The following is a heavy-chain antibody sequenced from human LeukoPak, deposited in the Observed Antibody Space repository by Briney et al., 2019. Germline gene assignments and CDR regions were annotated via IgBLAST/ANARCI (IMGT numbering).Heavy chain of an antibody. CDR1: GFTFSSYW. J-gene: IGHJ5*02. V-gene: IGHV3-7*01. D-gene: IGHD3-3*01. CDR2: IKQDGSEK. CDR3: ATENAYYDFWSGYYRNLNWFDP. Sequence: PGGSLRLSCAASGFTFSSYWMSWVRQAPGKGLEWLANIKQDGSEKYYVDSVKGRFTISRDNAKNSLYLQMNSLRAEDTAVYYCATENAYYDFWSGYYRNLNWFDPWGQGTLVTVSS.